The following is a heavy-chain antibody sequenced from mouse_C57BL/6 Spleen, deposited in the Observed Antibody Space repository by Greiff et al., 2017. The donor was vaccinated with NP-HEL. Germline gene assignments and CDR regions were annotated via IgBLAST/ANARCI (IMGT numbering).Heavy chain of an antibody. V-gene: IGHV5-17*01. CDR1: GFTFSDYG. J-gene: IGHJ4*01. CDR3: ARDAYYSNPYYAMDY. CDR2: ISSGSSTI. D-gene: IGHD2-5*01. Sequence: DVHLVESGGGLVKPGGSLKLSCAASGFTFSDYGMHWVRQAPEKGLEWVAYISSGSSTIYYADTVKGRFTISRDNAKNTLFLQMTSLRSEDTAMCYCARDAYYSNPYYAMDYWGQGTSVTVSS.